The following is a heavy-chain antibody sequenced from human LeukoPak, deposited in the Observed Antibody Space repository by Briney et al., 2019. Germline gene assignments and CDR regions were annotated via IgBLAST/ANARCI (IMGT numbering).Heavy chain of an antibody. Sequence: SETLSLTCTVSGDSINSYYWSWIRQPPGKGLECLGYIYYRGSANYNPSLKSRVTISIDTSKNQFSLKLTSVTAADTAVYYCARLPHDWFDSWGQGTLVTVSS. CDR3: ARLPHDWFDS. CDR1: GDSINSYY. V-gene: IGHV4-59*08. J-gene: IGHJ5*01. CDR2: IYYRGSA.